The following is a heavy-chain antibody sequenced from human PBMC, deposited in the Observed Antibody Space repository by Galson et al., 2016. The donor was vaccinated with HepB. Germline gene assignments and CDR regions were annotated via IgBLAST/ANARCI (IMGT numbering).Heavy chain of an antibody. J-gene: IGHJ4*02. D-gene: IGHD3-16*01. CDR2: IYQTGAA. V-gene: IGHV4-4*02. CDR1: GGSISDNSW. CDR3: TRGTLGKVASMAFDY. Sequence: ETLSLTCAVSGGSISDNSWWAWVRQSPGKELEWIGEIYQTGAAHYNPSFTSRATISIDKSKNQISLRLGSVTAADTAVYYCTRGTLGKVASMAFDYWGQGTLVSVPS.